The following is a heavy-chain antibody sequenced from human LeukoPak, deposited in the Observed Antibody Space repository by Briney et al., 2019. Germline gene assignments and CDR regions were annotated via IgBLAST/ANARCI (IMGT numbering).Heavy chain of an antibody. D-gene: IGHD2-15*01. J-gene: IGHJ6*03. CDR3: ARVPIQRYCSGGSCYSGRPYYYHYMDV. V-gene: IGHV4-34*01. Sequence: PSETLSLTCAVYGGSFSGYYWSWIRQPPGKGLEWIGEINHSGSTNYNPSLKSRVTISVDTSKNQFSLKLSSVTAADTAVYYCARVPIQRYCSGGSCYSGRPYYYHYMDVWGKGTTVTVSS. CDR1: GGSFSGYY. CDR2: INHSGST.